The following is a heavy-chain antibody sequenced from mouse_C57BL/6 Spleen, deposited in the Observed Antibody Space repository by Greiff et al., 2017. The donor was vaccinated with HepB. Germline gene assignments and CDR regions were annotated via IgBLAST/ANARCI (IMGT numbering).Heavy chain of an antibody. CDR3: ARHPPPRLGDYAMDY. V-gene: IGHV5-6*01. J-gene: IGHJ4*01. D-gene: IGHD2-4*01. CDR1: GFTFSSYG. Sequence: EVQLMESGGDLVKPGGSLKLSCAASGFTFSSYGMSWVRQTPDKRLEWVATISSGGSYTYYPDSVKGRFTISRDNAKNTLYLQMSSLKSEDTAMYYCARHPPPRLGDYAMDYWGQGTSVTVSS. CDR2: ISSGGSYT.